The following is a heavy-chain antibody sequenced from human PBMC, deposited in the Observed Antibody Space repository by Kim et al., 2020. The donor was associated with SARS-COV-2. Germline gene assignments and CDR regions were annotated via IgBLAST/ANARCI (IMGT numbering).Heavy chain of an antibody. J-gene: IGHJ3*02. CDR2: DT. Sequence: DTYNPSSVNGRFTTCRENAKNSLYLQMNSRRAGDTAVYYCARGREDAFDIWGQGTMVTVSS. V-gene: IGHV3-13*01. CDR3: ARGREDAFDI.